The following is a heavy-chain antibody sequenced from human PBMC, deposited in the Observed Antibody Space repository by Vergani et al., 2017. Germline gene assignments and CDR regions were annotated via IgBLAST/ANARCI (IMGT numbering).Heavy chain of an antibody. CDR1: GGSISSGGYY. Sequence: QVQLQESGPGLVKPSQTLSLTCTVSGGSISSGGYYWSWIRQPPGKGLEWIGEINHSGSTNYNPSLKSRVTISVDTSKNQFSLKLSSVTAADTAVYYCARGYYDSSGYPFDYWGQGTLVTVSS. J-gene: IGHJ4*02. V-gene: IGHV4-31*03. D-gene: IGHD3-22*01. CDR3: ARGYYDSSGYPFDY. CDR2: INHSGST.